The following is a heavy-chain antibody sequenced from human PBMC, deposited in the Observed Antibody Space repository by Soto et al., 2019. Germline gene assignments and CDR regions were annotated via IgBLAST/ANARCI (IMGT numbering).Heavy chain of an antibody. V-gene: IGHV3-53*01. Sequence: PGGSLRLSCAASGFTVSSNYMNWVRQAQGKGLEWLSIIYSDGTTYYADSVKGRFTISRDNFKNTLYLQMNNLRAEDTAVYYCAILSNWGQGTLVTVSS. D-gene: IGHD6-6*01. CDR3: AILSN. CDR1: GFTVSSNY. CDR2: IYSDGTT. J-gene: IGHJ4*02.